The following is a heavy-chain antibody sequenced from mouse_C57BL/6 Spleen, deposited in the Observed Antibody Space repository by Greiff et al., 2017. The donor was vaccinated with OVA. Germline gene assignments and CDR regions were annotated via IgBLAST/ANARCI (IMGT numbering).Heavy chain of an antibody. CDR2: IDPSDSYT. Sequence: QVQLQQPGAELVMPGASVKLSCKASGYTFTSYWMHWVKQRPGQGLEWIGEIDPSDSYTNYNQKFKGKSTLTVDKSSSTAYMQLSSLTSADASVYYCTRARIYYYGSSYLDYWGQGTTLTVSS. CDR1: GYTFTSYW. CDR3: TRARIYYYGSSYLDY. V-gene: IGHV1-69*01. J-gene: IGHJ2*01. D-gene: IGHD1-1*01.